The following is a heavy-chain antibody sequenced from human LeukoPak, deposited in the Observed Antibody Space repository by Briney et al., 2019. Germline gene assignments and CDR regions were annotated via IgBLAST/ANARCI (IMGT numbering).Heavy chain of an antibody. J-gene: IGHJ6*03. Sequence: PSETLSLTCTVSGGSISSYYWSWIRQPPGKGLEWMGYIYYSGSTNYNPSLKSRVTISVDTSKNQFSLKLSSVTAADTAVYYCAGSTYYDFWSAQLGYMDVWGKGTTVTVSS. D-gene: IGHD3-3*01. CDR3: AGSTYYDFWSAQLGYMDV. V-gene: IGHV4-59*08. CDR2: IYYSGST. CDR1: GGSISSYY.